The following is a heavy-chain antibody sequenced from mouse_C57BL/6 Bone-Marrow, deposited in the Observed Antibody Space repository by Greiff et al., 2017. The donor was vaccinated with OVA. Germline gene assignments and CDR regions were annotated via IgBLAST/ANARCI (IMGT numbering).Heavy chain of an antibody. CDR2: ISNGGGST. V-gene: IGHV5-12*01. Sequence: DVKLVESGGGLVQPGGSLKLSCAASGFTFSDYCMYWVRQTPEKRLEWVAYISNGGGSTYYPDTVKGRFTISRDNAKNTLYLQMSRLKSEDTAMYYCARTPPYYGSSLWYFDVWGTGTTVTVSS. D-gene: IGHD1-1*01. CDR1: GFTFSDYC. J-gene: IGHJ1*03. CDR3: ARTPPYYGSSLWYFDV.